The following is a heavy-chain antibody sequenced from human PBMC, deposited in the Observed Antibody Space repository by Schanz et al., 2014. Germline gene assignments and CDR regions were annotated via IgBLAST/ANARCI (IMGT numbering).Heavy chain of an antibody. D-gene: IGHD6-13*01. CDR3: ARRGFFDSTSCDS. Sequence: QVQLVQSGVEVKRPGASVRVSCKASGYSFTYYAIHWVRQAPGQGLEWMGKINPSSGTTRLAQNFQGRLTVTRDTSPSTVNMELSSLRSADTPVYFRARRGFFDSTSCDSWRQGTLVTVSS. J-gene: IGHJ4*02. CDR1: GYSFTYYA. CDR2: INPSSGTT. V-gene: IGHV1-46*03.